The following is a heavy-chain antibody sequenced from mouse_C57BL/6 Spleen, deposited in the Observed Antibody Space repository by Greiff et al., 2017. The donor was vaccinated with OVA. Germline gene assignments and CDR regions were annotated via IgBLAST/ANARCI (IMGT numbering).Heavy chain of an antibody. CDR3: ARGEKNYYGSTFDY. Sequence: QVQLKQPGAELVMPGASVKLSCKASGYTFTSYWMHWVKQRPGQGLEWIGEIDPSDSYTNYNQKFKGKSTLTVDKSSSTAYMQLSSLTSEDSAVYYCARGEKNYYGSTFDYWGQGTTLTVSS. CDR1: GYTFTSYW. D-gene: IGHD1-1*01. J-gene: IGHJ2*01. V-gene: IGHV1-69*01. CDR2: IDPSDSYT.